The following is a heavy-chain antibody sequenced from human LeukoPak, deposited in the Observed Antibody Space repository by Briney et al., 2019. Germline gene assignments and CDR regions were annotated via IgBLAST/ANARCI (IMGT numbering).Heavy chain of an antibody. D-gene: IGHD5-18*01. V-gene: IGHV4-4*02. J-gene: IGHJ4*02. CDR2: IYHSGST. CDR1: GGSNSSSNW. Sequence: SGTLSLTCAVSGGSNSSSNWWSWVRQPPGKGLEWIGEIYHSGSTNYNPSLKSRVTISVDKSKNQSSLKLSSVTAADTAVYYCARDGDTAMVGYFDYWGQGTLVTVSS. CDR3: ARDGDTAMVGYFDY.